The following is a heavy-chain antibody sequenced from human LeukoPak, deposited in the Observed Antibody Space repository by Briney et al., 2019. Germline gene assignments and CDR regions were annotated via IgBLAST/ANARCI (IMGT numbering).Heavy chain of an antibody. CDR2: ISWNGGGK. CDR3: ARGSSGWYMDV. CDR1: GFTFDDYG. Sequence: GGSLRLSCAASGFTFDDYGMSWVRQVPGKGLEWVSGISWNGGGKVYAASVKGRFTTSRDNSKNTLYLQMNSLRAEATAVYYCARGSSGWYMDVWGQGTTVTVSS. V-gene: IGHV3-20*04. D-gene: IGHD6-19*01. J-gene: IGHJ6*02.